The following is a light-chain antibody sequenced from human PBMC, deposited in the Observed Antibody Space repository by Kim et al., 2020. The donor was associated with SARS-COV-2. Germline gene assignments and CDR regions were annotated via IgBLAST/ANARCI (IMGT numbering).Light chain of an antibody. CDR3: QKYDSAPRT. J-gene: IGKJ1*01. CDR1: QGITNY. V-gene: IGKV1-27*01. CDR2: AAS. Sequence: ASVGDRVTITCRASQGITNYLAWYQQKPGKVPKLLIYAASTLQSGVPSRFSGSGSGTDFTLTISSLQPEDVATYYCQKYDSAPRTFGQGTKVDIK.